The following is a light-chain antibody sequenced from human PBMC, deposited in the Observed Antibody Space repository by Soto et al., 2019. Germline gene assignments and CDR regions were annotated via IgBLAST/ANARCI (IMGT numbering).Light chain of an antibody. CDR2: DAS. V-gene: IGKV1-5*01. Sequence: DIQMTQSPSSLSASVGDRVTITCRASLPISNYLAWYQQKPGEAPHLIVYDASTLENGVSSRFSGSGSGTEFTLTINSLQTHDFATYYCQQYATYHRTFGRGTRLEVK. CDR3: QQYATYHRT. J-gene: IGKJ4*02. CDR1: LPISNY.